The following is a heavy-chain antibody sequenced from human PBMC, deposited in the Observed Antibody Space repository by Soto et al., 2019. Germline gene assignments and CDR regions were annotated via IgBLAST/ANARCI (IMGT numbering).Heavy chain of an antibody. Sequence: PSETLFLTCAVSCGSISSYYWSWIRQPPGKGLEWIGYIYYSGSTNYNPSLKSRVTISVDTSKNQFSLKLSSVTAADTAVYYCARHTPAISISDHWGQGTLVTVSS. CDR2: IYYSGST. V-gene: IGHV4-59*08. D-gene: IGHD2-15*01. J-gene: IGHJ4*02. CDR1: CGSISSYY. CDR3: ARHTPAISISDH.